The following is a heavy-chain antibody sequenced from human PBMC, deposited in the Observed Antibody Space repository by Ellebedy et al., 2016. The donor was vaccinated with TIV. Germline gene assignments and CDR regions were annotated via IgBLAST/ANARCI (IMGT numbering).Heavy chain of an antibody. J-gene: IGHJ4*02. CDR2: IYPDGST. D-gene: IGHD1-7*01. CDR1: GGSISSSNW. CDR3: ARRNWNFALRTDYFDS. V-gene: IGHV4-4*02. Sequence: MPSETLSLTCDVSGGSISSSNWWSWVRQSPGKGLEWIGSIYPDGSTYYSPSLRSRVTISVDTSKNEFSLKLSSVTAADTAVYYCARRNWNFALRTDYFDSWGRGTLVTVSS.